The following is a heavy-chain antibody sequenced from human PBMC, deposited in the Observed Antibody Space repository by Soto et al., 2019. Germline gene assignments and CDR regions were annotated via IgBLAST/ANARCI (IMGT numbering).Heavy chain of an antibody. D-gene: IGHD6-13*01. Sequence: EVQLLDSGGGLVQPGGSLRLSCAASGFTFSSYAMNWVRQAPGKGLEWVSVISGSGGSTYYADSVKGRFTISRDNSKNTLYLQMNSMRAEDTAVYYCARRGPGTYFDYWGQGTLVTVSS. CDR1: GFTFSSYA. CDR3: ARRGPGTYFDY. CDR2: ISGSGGST. J-gene: IGHJ4*02. V-gene: IGHV3-23*01.